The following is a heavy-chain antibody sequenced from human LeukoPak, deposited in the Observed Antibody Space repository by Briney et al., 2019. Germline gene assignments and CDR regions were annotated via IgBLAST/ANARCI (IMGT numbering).Heavy chain of an antibody. CDR3: ASVDCSGGSCYYFDY. Sequence: SETLSLTCAVYGGSFSGYYWRWIRQPPGKGLEWIGEINHSGSTNYNPSLKSRVTISVDTSKNQFSLKLSSVTAADTAVYYCASVDCSGGSCYYFDYWGQGTLVTVSS. CDR2: INHSGST. D-gene: IGHD2-15*01. J-gene: IGHJ4*02. V-gene: IGHV4-34*01. CDR1: GGSFSGYY.